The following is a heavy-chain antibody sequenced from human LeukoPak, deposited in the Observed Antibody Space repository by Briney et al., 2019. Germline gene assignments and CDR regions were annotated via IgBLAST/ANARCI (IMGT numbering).Heavy chain of an antibody. D-gene: IGHD6-13*01. CDR3: ARERPPGDSSNWFLEGYFDI. J-gene: IGHJ4*02. Sequence: SVKVSCKASGGTFSSYAITWVRQAPGQGLEWMGRIIPIFGTANYVQKFQGRVTITTDESTSTAYMELSTLRSDDTAVYYCARERPPGDSSNWFLEGYFDIWGQGTLVTVSS. CDR2: IIPIFGTA. V-gene: IGHV1-69*05. CDR1: GGTFSSYA.